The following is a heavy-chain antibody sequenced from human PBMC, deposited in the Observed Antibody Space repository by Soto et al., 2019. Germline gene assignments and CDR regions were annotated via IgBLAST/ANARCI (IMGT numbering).Heavy chain of an antibody. Sequence: SETLSLTCTVSGGSISSSSYYWGWIRQPPGKGLEWIGSIYYSGSTYYNPSLKSRVTISVDTSKNQFSLKLSSVTAADTAVYYCARLEVRLRWQRGPYFDYWRQGTLVTVSS. CDR1: GGSISSSSYY. D-gene: IGHD4-17*01. J-gene: IGHJ4*02. CDR2: IYYSGST. V-gene: IGHV4-39*01. CDR3: ARLEVRLRWQRGPYFDY.